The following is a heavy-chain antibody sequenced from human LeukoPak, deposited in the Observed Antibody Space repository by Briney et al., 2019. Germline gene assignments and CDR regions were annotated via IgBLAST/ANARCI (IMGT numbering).Heavy chain of an antibody. Sequence: PGGSLRLSCAASGXTFRNYAVRWVRQAPGKGLEWVSAISGSGDSTYYADSVRGRFTISRDNSKNTLYLQMNSLRAEDTAVYYCARAPGSYYFDYWGQGTLVTVSS. CDR2: ISGSGDST. CDR3: ARAPGSYYFDY. J-gene: IGHJ4*02. D-gene: IGHD3-10*01. CDR1: GXTFRNYA. V-gene: IGHV3-23*01.